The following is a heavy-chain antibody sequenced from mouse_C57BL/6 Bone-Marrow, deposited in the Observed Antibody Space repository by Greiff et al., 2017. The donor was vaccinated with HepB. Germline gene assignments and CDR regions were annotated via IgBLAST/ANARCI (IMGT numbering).Heavy chain of an antibody. J-gene: IGHJ3*01. V-gene: IGHV5-4*01. CDR2: ISDGGSYT. D-gene: IGHD2-4*01. Sequence: DVHLVESGGGLVKPGGSLKLSCAASGFTFSSYAMSWVRQTPEKRLEWVATISDGGSYTYYPDNVKGRFTISRDNAKNNLYLQMSHLKSEDTAMYYCARDRDYDAWFAYWGQGTLVTVSA. CDR1: GFTFSSYA. CDR3: ARDRDYDAWFAY.